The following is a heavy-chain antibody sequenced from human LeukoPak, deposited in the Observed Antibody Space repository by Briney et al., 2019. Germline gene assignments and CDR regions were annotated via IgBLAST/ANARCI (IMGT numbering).Heavy chain of an antibody. Sequence: PGGSLRLSCAAAGFTFSSYEMNWVRQAPGKGLERVSYISSSGSTIYYADSVKGRFTISRDNAKNSLYLQLNSLRAEDTAVYYCARDQRRGYEIDYWGQGTLVTVSS. CDR2: ISSSGSTI. V-gene: IGHV3-48*03. CDR3: ARDQRRGYEIDY. D-gene: IGHD1-1*01. J-gene: IGHJ4*02. CDR1: GFTFSSYE.